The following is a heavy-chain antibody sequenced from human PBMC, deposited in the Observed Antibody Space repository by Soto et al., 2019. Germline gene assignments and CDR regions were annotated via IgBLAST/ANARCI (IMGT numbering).Heavy chain of an antibody. CDR2: IRKDGSKT. J-gene: IGHJ3*02. CDR3: SRDVARGTSSLYFDAFDI. Sequence: EVRLVESGGGLVQPGGSLRLSCAASGFTFSSDWMTWVRQAPGKGLEWVANIRKDGSKTSYLDSVRGRFTISRDNAQRSWYLQVDSLRAEGTALYYCSRDVARGTSSLYFDAFDIWGQGTMVTVSS. D-gene: IGHD6-13*01. V-gene: IGHV3-7*04. CDR1: GFTFSSDW.